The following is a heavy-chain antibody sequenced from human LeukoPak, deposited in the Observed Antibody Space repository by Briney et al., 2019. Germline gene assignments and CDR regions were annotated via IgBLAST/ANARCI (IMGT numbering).Heavy chain of an antibody. CDR1: GYTFTGYY. V-gene: IGHV1-2*02. Sequence: ASVKVSCKASGYTFTGYYMHWVRRAPGQGLEWMGWINPNSGGTNYAQKFQGRVTMTRDTSISTAYMGLSRLRSDDTAVYYCAGCHWSGYYNNWFDPWGQGTLVTVSS. CDR3: AGCHWSGYYNNWFDP. D-gene: IGHD3-3*01. CDR2: INPNSGGT. J-gene: IGHJ5*02.